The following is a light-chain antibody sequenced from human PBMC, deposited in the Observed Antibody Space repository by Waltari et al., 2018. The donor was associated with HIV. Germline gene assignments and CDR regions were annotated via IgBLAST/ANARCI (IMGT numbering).Light chain of an antibody. CDR3: QQRSSWPLIT. V-gene: IGKV3-11*01. J-gene: IGKJ3*01. CDR2: YAS. Sequence: VLTQSPVTLSVSPGERATLSCRASQSISSYLSWYQQKPGQAPRLLIYYASKRATGIPARFSGSGSGTDFTLTISSLEPEDFAVYYCQQRSSWPLITFGPGTKVDVK. CDR1: QSISSY.